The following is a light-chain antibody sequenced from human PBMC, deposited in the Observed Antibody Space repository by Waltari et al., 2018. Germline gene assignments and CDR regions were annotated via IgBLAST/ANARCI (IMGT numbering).Light chain of an antibody. Sequence: EIVLTQSPGTLSLSPGERATLSRRASQSVDLNYLAWYQQKPGQAPRLLIYGASSRATGIPDRFSGSVSGTDFTLTISRLEPEDFAVYHCQQYGKSPLTFGGGTKVEIK. V-gene: IGKV3-20*01. J-gene: IGKJ4*01. CDR1: QSVDLNY. CDR3: QQYGKSPLT. CDR2: GAS.